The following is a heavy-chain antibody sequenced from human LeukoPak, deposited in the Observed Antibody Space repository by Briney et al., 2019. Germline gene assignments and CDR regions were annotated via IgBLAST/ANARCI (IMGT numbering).Heavy chain of an antibody. V-gene: IGHV3-30-3*01. CDR2: ISYDGSNK. J-gene: IGHJ4*02. CDR1: GFTFSSYA. CDR3: ARARSSGGSYYFDY. D-gene: IGHD2-15*01. Sequence: GGSLRLSCAASGFTFSSYAMPWVRQAPGKGLEWVAVISYDGSNKYYADSVKGRFTISRDNSKNTLYLQMNSLRAEDTAVYYCARARSSGGSYYFDYWGQGTLVTVSS.